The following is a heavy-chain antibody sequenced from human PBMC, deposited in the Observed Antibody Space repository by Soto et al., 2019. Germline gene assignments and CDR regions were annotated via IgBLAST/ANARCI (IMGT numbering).Heavy chain of an antibody. CDR2: ISPNSGGT. Sequence: ASVKVSCKASGYTFTGYYMHWVRQAPGQGLEWMGWISPNSGGTNYAQKFQGRVTMTRDTSISTAYMELSRLRSDDTAVYYCARDLGYSYGNNYYYGMDVWGQGTTVTVSS. CDR3: ARDLGYSYGNNYYYGMDV. J-gene: IGHJ6*02. D-gene: IGHD5-18*01. V-gene: IGHV1-2*02. CDR1: GYTFTGYY.